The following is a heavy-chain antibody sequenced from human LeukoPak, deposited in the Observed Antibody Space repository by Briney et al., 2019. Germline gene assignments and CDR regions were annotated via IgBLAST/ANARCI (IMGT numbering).Heavy chain of an antibody. D-gene: IGHD1-26*01. CDR1: GGSFSGYY. V-gene: IGHV4-34*01. J-gene: IGHJ4*02. CDR2: INHSGST. Sequence: SETLSLTCAVYGGSFSGYYWSWIRQPPGKGLEWIGEINHSGSTNYNPSLKSRVTISVDTSKNQFSLKLSSVTAADTAVYYCARLPPVGAAYYFDYWGQGTLVTVSS. CDR3: ARLPPVGAAYYFDY.